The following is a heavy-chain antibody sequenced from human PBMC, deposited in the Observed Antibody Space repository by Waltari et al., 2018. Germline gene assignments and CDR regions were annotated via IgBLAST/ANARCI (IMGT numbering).Heavy chain of an antibody. CDR1: GYTLTELS. D-gene: IGHD6-19*01. Sequence: QVQLVQSGAEVKKPGASVKVSCKVSGYTLTELSMHWVRQAPGKGLEWMGGFDPEDGETIYAQKFQGRVTITADESTSTAYMELSSLRSEDTAVYYCASSRVRGVAGVYYYGMDVWGQGTTVTVSS. J-gene: IGHJ6*02. CDR3: ASSRVRGVAGVYYYGMDV. V-gene: IGHV1-24*01. CDR2: FDPEDGET.